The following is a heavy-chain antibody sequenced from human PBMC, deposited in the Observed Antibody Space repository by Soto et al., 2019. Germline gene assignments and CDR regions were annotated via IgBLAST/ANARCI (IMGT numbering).Heavy chain of an antibody. CDR3: AKLGSGYYTGLYFDY. CDR1: GFSFGEYW. J-gene: IGHJ4*02. V-gene: IGHV3-7*03. Sequence: LRLSCAASGFSFGEYWMSWVRQAPGEGLEWVAHMKKDGSEKYYVDSVKGRFTVSRDNTKSSLYLKMRSMRAEDTAVYYCAKLGSGYYTGLYFDYWGQGTLVTVSS. CDR2: MKKDGSEK. D-gene: IGHD3-3*01.